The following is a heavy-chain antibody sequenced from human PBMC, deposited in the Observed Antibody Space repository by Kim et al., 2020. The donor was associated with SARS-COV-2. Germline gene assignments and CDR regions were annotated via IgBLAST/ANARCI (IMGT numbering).Heavy chain of an antibody. CDR3: ARHPAEWSSSWYDALRRYYYYGMDV. V-gene: IGHV4-39*01. CDR1: GGSISSSSYY. J-gene: IGHJ6*02. D-gene: IGHD6-13*01. Sequence: SETLSLTCTVSGGSISSSSYYWGWIRQPPGKGLEWIGSIYYSGSTYYNPSLKSRVTISVDTSKNQFSLKLSSVTAADTAVYYCARHPAEWSSSWYDALRRYYYYGMDVWGQGTTVTVSS. CDR2: IYYSGST.